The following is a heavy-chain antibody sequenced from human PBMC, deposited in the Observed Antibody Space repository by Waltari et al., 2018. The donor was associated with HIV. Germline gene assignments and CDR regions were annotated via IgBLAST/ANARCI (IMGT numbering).Heavy chain of an antibody. CDR2: ISAYNDNT. CDR1: GYTFTSYG. CDR3: ARGIPSSSGWSVSDY. D-gene: IGHD6-19*01. V-gene: IGHV1-18*01. Sequence: QVQLVQSGAEVKKPGASVKVSCKASGYTFTSYGISWGRQAPGQGLELMGWISAYNDNTHYAQKLQGRVTMTTDTSTSTAYMELRSLRSYDTAVYYCARGIPSSSGWSVSDYWGQGTLVTVSS. J-gene: IGHJ4*02.